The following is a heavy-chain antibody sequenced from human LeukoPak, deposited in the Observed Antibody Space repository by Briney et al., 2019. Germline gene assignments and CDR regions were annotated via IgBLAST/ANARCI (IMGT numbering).Heavy chain of an antibody. CDR3: ARRSGGYGASDAFDI. V-gene: IGHV1-18*01. CDR2: ISAYNGNT. CDR1: GYTFTSYG. D-gene: IGHD6-25*01. Sequence: ASVKVSCKASGYTFTSYGISWMRQAPGQGLEWMGWISAYNGNTNYAQRLQGRVTMTTDTSTSTAYMELRSLRSDDTAVYYCARRSGGYGASDAFDIWGQGTMVTVSS. J-gene: IGHJ3*02.